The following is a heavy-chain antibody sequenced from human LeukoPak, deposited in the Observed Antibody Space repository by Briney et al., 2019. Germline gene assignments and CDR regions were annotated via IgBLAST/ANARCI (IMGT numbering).Heavy chain of an antibody. CDR1: GFIFSDYY. J-gene: IGHJ6*03. CDR3: ARGHRWLQFYYYYYMDV. CDR2: ISSSGSTI. D-gene: IGHD5-24*01. Sequence: GGSLRLSCAASGFIFSDYYMSWIRQAPGKGLEWVSYISSSGSTIYYADSVKGRFTISRDNAKNSLYLQMNSLRAEDTAVYYCARGHRWLQFYYYYYMDVWGKGTTVTISS. V-gene: IGHV3-11*01.